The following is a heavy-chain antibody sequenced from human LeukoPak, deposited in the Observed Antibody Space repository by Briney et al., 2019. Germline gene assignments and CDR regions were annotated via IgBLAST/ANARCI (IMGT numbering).Heavy chain of an antibody. J-gene: IGHJ3*02. CDR2: IWYDGSNK. CDR1: GFTFSSYG. CDR3: ARDKVDTTSGAFDI. Sequence: GRSLRLSCAASGFTFSSYGMRWVRQAPGKGLEWVAVIWYDGSNKYYADSVKGRFTISRDNSKNTLYLQMNSLRAEDTAVYYCARDKVDTTSGAFDIWGQGTMVTVSS. V-gene: IGHV3-33*01. D-gene: IGHD5-18*01.